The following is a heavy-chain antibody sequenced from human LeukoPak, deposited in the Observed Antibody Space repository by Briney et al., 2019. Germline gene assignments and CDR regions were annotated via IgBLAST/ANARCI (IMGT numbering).Heavy chain of an antibody. J-gene: IGHJ4*02. V-gene: IGHV4-61*02. CDR2: MYTSGSA. D-gene: IGHD5-24*01. CDR1: GGSISSGSYY. Sequence: SETLSLTCTVSGGSISSGSYYWTWIRQPAGKGLEWIGRMYTSGSANYNPSLKSRVTISVDTSKNQFSLKLSSVTAADTAVYYCARGVEMATMLDYWGQGTLVTVSS. CDR3: ARGVEMATMLDY.